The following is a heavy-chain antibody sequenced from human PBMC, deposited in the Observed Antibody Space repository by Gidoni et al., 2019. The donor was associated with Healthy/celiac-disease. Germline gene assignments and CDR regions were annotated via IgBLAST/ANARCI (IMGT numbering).Heavy chain of an antibody. CDR3: ARDYYDSSGYLYYFDY. CDR2: IKQDGSEK. CDR1: GFPFSSYW. D-gene: IGHD3-22*01. V-gene: IGHV3-7*01. J-gene: IGHJ4*02. Sequence: EVQLVESGGGLVQPGGSLRLSCAASGFPFSSYWMSWVRQAPGKGLEWVANIKQDGSEKYYVDSVKGRFTISRDNAKNSLYLQMNSLRAEDTAVYYCARDYYDSSGYLYYFDYWGQGTLVTVSS.